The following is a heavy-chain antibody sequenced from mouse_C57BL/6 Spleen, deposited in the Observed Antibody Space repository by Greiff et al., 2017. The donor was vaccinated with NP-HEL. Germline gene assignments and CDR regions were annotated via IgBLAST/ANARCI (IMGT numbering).Heavy chain of an antibody. V-gene: IGHV14-4*01. D-gene: IGHD3-2*02. CDR2: IDPENGDT. CDR1: GYDFRGDY. J-gene: IGHJ2*01. CDR3: ATGGDSSVSYYFDY. Sequence: EVPLKESGAELVRPGASVKVSCTASGYDFRGDYMHWVKQRPEQGVEWIGEIDPENGDTEYDSKFQGKATITADTSSNTAYLQLSSLTSEDTAVYYCATGGDSSVSYYFDYWGQGTTLTVSS.